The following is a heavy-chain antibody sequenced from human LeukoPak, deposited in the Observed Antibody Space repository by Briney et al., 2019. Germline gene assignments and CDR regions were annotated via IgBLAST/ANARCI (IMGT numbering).Heavy chain of an antibody. CDR2: ISSNGGST. CDR3: VKGDCSSTSCYNWFDP. Sequence: GRSLRLSCSASGFTFSSYAMHWVRQAPGKGLEYVSAISSNGGSTYYADSVKGRFTISRDNSKNTLYLQMSSLRAEDTAVYYCVKGDCSSTSCYNWFDPWGQGTLVTVSS. V-gene: IGHV3-64D*06. D-gene: IGHD2-2*01. J-gene: IGHJ5*02. CDR1: GFTFSSYA.